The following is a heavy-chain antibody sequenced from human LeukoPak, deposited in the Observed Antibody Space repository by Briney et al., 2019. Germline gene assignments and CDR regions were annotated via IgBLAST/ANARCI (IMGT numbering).Heavy chain of an antibody. Sequence: GGSLRLSCAASGFTFSSYAMSWVRQAAGKGLEWVSAISGSSSSTYYADSVKGRFTISRDNSKNTLYLQMKSLRAEDTAVYYCAKDPPIVGASRKFDYWGQGTLVTVSS. D-gene: IGHD1-26*01. CDR3: AKDPPIVGASRKFDY. CDR2: ISGSSSST. CDR1: GFTFSSYA. V-gene: IGHV3-23*01. J-gene: IGHJ4*02.